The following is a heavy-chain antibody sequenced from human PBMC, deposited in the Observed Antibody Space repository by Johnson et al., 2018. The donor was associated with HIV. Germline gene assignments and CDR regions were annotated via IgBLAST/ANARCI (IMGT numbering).Heavy chain of an antibody. V-gene: IGHV3-30*02. CDR2: IRYDGSNK. J-gene: IGHJ3*02. D-gene: IGHD6-6*01. CDR1: GFTFSSYG. Sequence: QEQLVESGGGVVQPGGSLRLSCAASGFTFSSYGMHWVRQAPGKGLEWVAFIRYDGSNKYYADSVKGRFTISRDNSKNTRYLQMNSLRAEDTAVYYCARDGDDSTGSSAVFDIGGQETRVNVAS. CDR3: ARDGDDSTGSSAVFDI.